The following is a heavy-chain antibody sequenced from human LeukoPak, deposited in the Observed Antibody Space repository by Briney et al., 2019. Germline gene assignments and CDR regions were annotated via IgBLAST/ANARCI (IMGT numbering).Heavy chain of an antibody. CDR2: ISSSSSYI. D-gene: IGHD6-13*01. CDR3: ARDIAAAGTCWFDP. V-gene: IGHV3-21*01. J-gene: IGHJ5*02. CDR1: GFTFSSYS. Sequence: GGSLRLSCAASGFTFSSYSMNWVRQAPGKGLEWVSSISSSSSYIYYADSVKGRFTISRDNAKNSLYLQMNSLGAEDTAVYYCARDIAAAGTCWFDPWGQGTLVTVSS.